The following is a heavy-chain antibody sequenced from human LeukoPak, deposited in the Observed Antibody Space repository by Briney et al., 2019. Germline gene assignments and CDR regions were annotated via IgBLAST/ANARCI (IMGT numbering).Heavy chain of an antibody. D-gene: IGHD2-2*01. J-gene: IGHJ4*02. CDR1: GYTFSNFG. CDR3: ARDGTSTDDY. Sequence: VASVKASCKTSGYTFSNFGINWVRQAPGQGLEWMGWISGNNDNPNYGQKVKGRFTVTTDSSTSTAYMELRNLRFDDTAVYYCARDGTSTDDYWGQGTLVTVSS. CDR2: ISGNNDNP. V-gene: IGHV1-18*01.